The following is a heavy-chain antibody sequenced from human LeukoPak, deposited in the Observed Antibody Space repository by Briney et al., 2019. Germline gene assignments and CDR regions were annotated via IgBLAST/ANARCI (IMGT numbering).Heavy chain of an antibody. CDR2: IYTSGST. CDR3: ARVVSPCSGGSCYPGDYYYYMDV. Sequence: PSQTLSLTCTVSGGSITSGSYYWSWIRQPAGKGLEWIGRIYTSGSTNYNPSLKSRVTMSVDTSKNQFSLKLSSVTAADTAVYYCARVVSPCSGGSCYPGDYYYYMDVWGKGTTVTVSS. CDR1: GGSITSGSYY. V-gene: IGHV4-61*02. D-gene: IGHD2-15*01. J-gene: IGHJ6*03.